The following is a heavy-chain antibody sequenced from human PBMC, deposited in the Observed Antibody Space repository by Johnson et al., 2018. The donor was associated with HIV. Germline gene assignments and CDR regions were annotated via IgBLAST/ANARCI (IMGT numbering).Heavy chain of an antibody. J-gene: IGHJ3*02. Sequence: QVQLVESGGGVVQPGRSLRLSCAASGFTFSSYGMHWVRQAPGKGLEWVAVISYDGSNKYYADSVKGRFTISRDNSKNTLYLQMNSLRAEDTAVYYCGRSRVDIVVVAGAFDIWGQGTMVTVSS. V-gene: IGHV3-30*03. CDR3: GRSRVDIVVVAGAFDI. CDR2: ISYDGSNK. D-gene: IGHD2-15*01. CDR1: GFTFSSYG.